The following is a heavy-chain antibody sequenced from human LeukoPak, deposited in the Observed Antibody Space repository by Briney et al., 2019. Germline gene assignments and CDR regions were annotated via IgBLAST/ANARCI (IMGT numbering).Heavy chain of an antibody. Sequence: GASVKVSYKASGYTFHGYYMHWVRQAPGQGHEWMGWINPNSGGRNYAQKFQGRVTMTRDTSISTAYLELSRLRSDDTAVYCCARGAPVTGYCSGGSCYRWFDPWGQGTLVTVSS. CDR3: ARGAPVTGYCSGGSCYRWFDP. CDR2: INPNSGGR. J-gene: IGHJ5*02. CDR1: GYTFHGYY. V-gene: IGHV1-2*02. D-gene: IGHD2-15*01.